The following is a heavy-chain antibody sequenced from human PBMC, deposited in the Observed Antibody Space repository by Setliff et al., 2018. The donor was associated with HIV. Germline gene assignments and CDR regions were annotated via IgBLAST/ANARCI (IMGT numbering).Heavy chain of an antibody. V-gene: IGHV4-59*12. CDR2: IYYSGST. CDR3: ARDLAVEDAFDI. D-gene: IGHD6-19*01. CDR1: GGSISSYY. J-gene: IGHJ3*02. Sequence: SETLSLTCTVSGGSISSYYWSWIRQPPGKGLEWIGYIYYSGSTNYNPSLKSRVTISVDTSKNQFSLKLSSVTAADTAVYYCARDLAVEDAFDIWGQGTMVTVSS.